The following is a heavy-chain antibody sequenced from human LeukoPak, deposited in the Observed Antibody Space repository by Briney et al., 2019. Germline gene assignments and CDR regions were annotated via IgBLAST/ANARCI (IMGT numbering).Heavy chain of an antibody. CDR2: IYHSGST. V-gene: IGHV4-4*02. D-gene: IGHD4-17*01. J-gene: IGHJ2*01. CDR3: ARADAQTTVTTSSYWYFDL. Sequence: SETLSLTCAVSGGSISSSNWWSWVRQPPGKGLEWIGEIYHSGSTNYNPSLKSRVTISVDKSKNQFSLKLSSVTAADTAVYYCARADAQTTVTTSSYWYFDLWGRGTLVTVSS. CDR1: GGSISSSNW.